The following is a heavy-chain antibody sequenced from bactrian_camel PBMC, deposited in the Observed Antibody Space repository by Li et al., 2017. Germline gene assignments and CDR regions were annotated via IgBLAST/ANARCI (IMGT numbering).Heavy chain of an antibody. D-gene: IGHD2*01. Sequence: HVQLVESGGGSVQAGGSLRLSCVASGYTTRTYCMGWFRQAPGKGREGVATIYTEDGTTFYADSVKGRFTISQDKEKKTLYLEMNNLKTDDTAVYYCAADERGYIVSTTRPDYWGHGTQVTVS. CDR1: GYTTRTYC. CDR2: IYTEDGTT. J-gene: IGHJ4*01. CDR3: AADERGYIVSTTRPDY. V-gene: IGHV3S1*01.